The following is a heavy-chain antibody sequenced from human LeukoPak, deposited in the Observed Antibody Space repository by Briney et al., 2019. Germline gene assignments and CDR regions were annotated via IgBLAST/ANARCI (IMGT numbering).Heavy chain of an antibody. J-gene: IGHJ4*02. CDR3: ARGRLLWELVFDY. CDR1: GGTFSSYA. Sequence: SVKVSCKASGGTFSSYAISWVRQAPGQGLEWMGGIIPIFGTANYAQKFQGRVTITADESTSIAYMELSSLRSEDTAVYYCARGRLLWELVFDYWGQGTLVTVSS. CDR2: IIPIFGTA. D-gene: IGHD1-26*01. V-gene: IGHV1-69*01.